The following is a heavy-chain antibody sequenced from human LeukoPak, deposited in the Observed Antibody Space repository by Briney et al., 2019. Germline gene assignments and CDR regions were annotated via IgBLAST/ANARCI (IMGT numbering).Heavy chain of an antibody. V-gene: IGHV1-58*02. J-gene: IGHJ6*02. CDR1: GFTFTSSA. D-gene: IGHD6-25*01. CDR3: AAESYSSAYYYGMDV. Sequence: ASVKVSCKASGFTFTSSAMQWVRQARGQRLEWIGWMVVGSGNTNYARKFQERVTITRDMSTSTAYMELSSLRSEDTAVYYCAAESYSSAYYYGMDVWGQGTTVTVSS. CDR2: MVVGSGNT.